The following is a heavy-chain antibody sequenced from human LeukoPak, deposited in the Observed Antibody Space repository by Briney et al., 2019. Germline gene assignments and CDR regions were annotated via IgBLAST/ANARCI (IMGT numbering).Heavy chain of an antibody. CDR3: ARVDWFRFDF. Sequence: GGSLRLSCAASGFPCSVYWMSWVRHGPGRGPEWVATITQDGGDGFYADSVKGRFAVSRDDAKISLFRQMSSLRAEDTAVYYCARVDWFRFDFWGLGTPVTVAS. CDR1: GFPCSVYW. J-gene: IGHJ4*02. CDR2: ITQDGGDG. D-gene: IGHD3-9*01. V-gene: IGHV3-7*04.